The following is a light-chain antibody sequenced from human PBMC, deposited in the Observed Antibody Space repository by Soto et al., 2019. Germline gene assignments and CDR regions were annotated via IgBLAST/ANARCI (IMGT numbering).Light chain of an antibody. CDR2: AAS. J-gene: IGKJ1*01. V-gene: IGKV1-39*01. Sequence: DIQMTQSPSSLSASVGDRVTITCRASQSISSYLNWYQQKPGKAPKLLIYAASSLQSGVPSRYSGSGSGTEFTLTISSLQPEDFATYYFPKGYSAHRTSGQET. CDR3: PKGYSAHRT. CDR1: QSISSY.